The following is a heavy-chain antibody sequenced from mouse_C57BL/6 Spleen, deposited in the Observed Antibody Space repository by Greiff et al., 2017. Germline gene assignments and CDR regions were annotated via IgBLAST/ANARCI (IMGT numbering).Heavy chain of an antibody. V-gene: IGHV1-15*01. CDR2: IDPETGGT. D-gene: IGHD1-1*01. CDR3: TRGNDSIPMDY. J-gene: IGHJ4*01. Sequence: VQLQQSGAELVRPGASVTLSCKASGYTFTDYEMHWVKQTPVHGLEWIGAIDPETGGTAYNQKFKGKAILTADKSSSTAYMELRSLTSEDSAVYYCTRGNDSIPMDYWGQGTSVTVST. CDR1: GYTFTDYE.